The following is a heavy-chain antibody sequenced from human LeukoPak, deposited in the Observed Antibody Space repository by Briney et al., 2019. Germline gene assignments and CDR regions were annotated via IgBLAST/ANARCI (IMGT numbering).Heavy chain of an antibody. CDR2: TNWNGGST. CDR3: ARVHTAGGYSGTDY. CDR1: GFIFGNYG. Sequence: GGSLRLSCATPGFIFGNYGMTWVRQAPGKGLEWVSGTNWNGGSTGYADSVKGRFIISRDNAKNCLYLQMNSLRAEDTALYHCARVHTAGGYSGTDYWGQGTLVTVSS. D-gene: IGHD1-26*01. V-gene: IGHV3-20*01. J-gene: IGHJ4*02.